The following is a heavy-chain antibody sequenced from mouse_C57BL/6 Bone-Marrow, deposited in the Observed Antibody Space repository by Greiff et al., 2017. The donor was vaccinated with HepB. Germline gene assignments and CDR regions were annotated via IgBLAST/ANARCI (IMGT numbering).Heavy chain of an antibody. CDR3: AREGWKGWYFDG. V-gene: IGHV1-53*01. CDR2: INPSNGGT. J-gene: IGHJ1*03. CDR1: GYTFTSYW. Sequence: QVQLQQPGTDLVKPGASVKLSCTASGYTFTSYWMHWVKQRPGKGLEWIGNINPSNGGTNYNEKFKSKATLTVDKSSSTAYMQLSSLTSEDSAVYDGAREGWKGWYFDGWGTGTTVTGAS. D-gene: IGHD1-1*02.